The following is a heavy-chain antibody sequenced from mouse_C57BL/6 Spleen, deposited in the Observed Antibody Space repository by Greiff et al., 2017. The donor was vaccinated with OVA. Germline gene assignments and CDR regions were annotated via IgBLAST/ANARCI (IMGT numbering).Heavy chain of an antibody. V-gene: IGHV1-64*01. D-gene: IGHD1-1*01. CDR2: IHPNSGST. Sequence: QVQLQPPGAELVKPGASVKLSCKASGYTFTSYWMHWVKQRPGQGLEWIGMIHPNSGSTNYNEKFKSKATLTVDKSSSTAYMQLSSLTSEDSAVYYCAREDHYYGSSYYAMDYWGQGTSVTVSS. J-gene: IGHJ4*01. CDR1: GYTFTSYW. CDR3: AREDHYYGSSYYAMDY.